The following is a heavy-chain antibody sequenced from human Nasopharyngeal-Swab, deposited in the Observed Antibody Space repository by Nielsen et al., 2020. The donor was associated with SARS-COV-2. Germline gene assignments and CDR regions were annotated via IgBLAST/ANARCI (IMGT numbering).Heavy chain of an antibody. D-gene: IGHD2-15*01. V-gene: IGHV3-30*03. CDR2: ISYDGSNK. Sequence: WIRHPPGKGLEWVAVISYDGSNKYYADSVKGRFTISRDNSKNTLYLQMNSLRAEDTAVYYCARDGLDCSGGSCYSWAYYYYGMDVWGQGTTVTVSS. J-gene: IGHJ6*02. CDR3: ARDGLDCSGGSCYSWAYYYYGMDV.